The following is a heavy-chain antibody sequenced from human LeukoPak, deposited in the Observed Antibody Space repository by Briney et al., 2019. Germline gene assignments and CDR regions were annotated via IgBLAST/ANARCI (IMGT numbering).Heavy chain of an antibody. CDR2: INAGNGNT. Sequence: GASVKVSCKASGYTFTSYAMHWVRQAPGQRLEWMGWINAGNGNTKYSQKFQGRVAITRDTSASTAYMELSSLRSEDTAVYYCARDHGVAAWDYWGQGTLVTVSS. CDR1: GYTFTSYA. V-gene: IGHV1-3*01. J-gene: IGHJ4*02. D-gene: IGHD6-19*01. CDR3: ARDHGVAAWDY.